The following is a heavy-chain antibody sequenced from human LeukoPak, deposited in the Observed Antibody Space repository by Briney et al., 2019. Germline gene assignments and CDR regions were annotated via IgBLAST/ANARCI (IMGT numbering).Heavy chain of an antibody. J-gene: IGHJ6*03. Sequence: PSETLSLTCTVSGYSISSDYYWGWIRQPPGKGLEWIGSIYHSGSTYYNPSLKSRVTISVDTSKNQFSLKLRSVTAADTAVYYCAKGSPAYYYGSGSRTYMDVWGKGTTVTVSS. CDR3: AKGSPAYYYGSGSRTYMDV. V-gene: IGHV4-38-2*02. CDR1: GYSISSDYY. CDR2: IYHSGST. D-gene: IGHD3-10*01.